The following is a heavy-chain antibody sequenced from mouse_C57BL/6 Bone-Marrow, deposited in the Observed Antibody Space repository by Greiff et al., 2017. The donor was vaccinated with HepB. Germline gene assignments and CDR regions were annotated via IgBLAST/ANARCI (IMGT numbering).Heavy chain of an antibody. D-gene: IGHD1-1*01. CDR1: GFTFSSYG. J-gene: IGHJ2*01. CDR2: ISSGGSYT. CDR3: ARPHYYGSSTDY. Sequence: DVKLVESGGDLVKPGGSLKLSCAASGFTFSSYGMSWVRQTPDKRLEWVATISSGGSYTYYPDSVKGRFTISRDNAKNTLYLKMSSLKSEDTAMYYCARPHYYGSSTDYWGQGTTLTVSS. V-gene: IGHV5-6*02.